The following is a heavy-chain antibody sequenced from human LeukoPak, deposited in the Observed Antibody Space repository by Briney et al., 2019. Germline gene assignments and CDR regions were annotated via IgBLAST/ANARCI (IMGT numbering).Heavy chain of an antibody. CDR2: ISSSSSTI. CDR1: GFTFSSYS. J-gene: IGHJ4*02. CDR3: ARTRWLQFGGFYY. D-gene: IGHD5-24*01. Sequence: GGSLRLSCAASGFTFSSYSMNWVRKAPGKGLEWVSYISSSSSTIYYADSVKGRFTISRDNAKNSQYLQMNSLRDEDTAVYYCARTRWLQFGGFYYWGQGTLVTVSS. V-gene: IGHV3-48*02.